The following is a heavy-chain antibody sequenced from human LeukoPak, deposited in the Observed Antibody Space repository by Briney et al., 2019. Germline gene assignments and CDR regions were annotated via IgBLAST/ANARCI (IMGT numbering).Heavy chain of an antibody. CDR3: ARDVVTAAGTWDY. CDR1: GGSISSGSYY. Sequence: SQTLCLTCAVSGGSISSGSYYWSWIPQPAGKGLECIVRIYTSGSTHYNPSLKSRVTMSVDTCKNQISLKLSSVNAADTAVYYCARDVVTAAGTWDYWSQGTLVTVSS. CDR2: IYTSGST. V-gene: IGHV4-61*02. D-gene: IGHD6-13*01. J-gene: IGHJ4*01.